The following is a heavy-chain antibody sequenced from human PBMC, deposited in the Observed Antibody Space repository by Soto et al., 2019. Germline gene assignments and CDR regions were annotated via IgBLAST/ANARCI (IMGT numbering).Heavy chain of an antibody. CDR1: GYSFTTYW. V-gene: IGHV5-51*01. CDR3: ARDCRRTSCKGSGMDV. D-gene: IGHD2-2*01. CDR2: MYPGDSVT. J-gene: IGHJ6*01. Sequence: GESLKISCNGAGYSFTTYWIGWVRQMPGKVLELVGIMYPGDSVTSYSPSFQGQVNISADKSISTAYLQWSSLKASDTAMYDCARDCRRTSCKGSGMDVWGQWSTVTVSS.